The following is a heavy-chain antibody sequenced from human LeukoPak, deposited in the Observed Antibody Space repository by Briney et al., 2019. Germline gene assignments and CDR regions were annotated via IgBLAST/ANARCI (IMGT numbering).Heavy chain of an antibody. CDR2: IYYSGST. J-gene: IGHJ4*02. Sequence: SETLSLTCTVSGGSISSYYWSWLRQPPGKGLEWIGYIYYSGSTNYNPSLKSRVTISVDTSKNQFSLKLSSVTAADTAVYYCSRVTNWNYGLDYWGQGTLVTVSS. CDR3: SRVTNWNYGLDY. V-gene: IGHV4-59*01. D-gene: IGHD1-7*01. CDR1: GGSISSYY.